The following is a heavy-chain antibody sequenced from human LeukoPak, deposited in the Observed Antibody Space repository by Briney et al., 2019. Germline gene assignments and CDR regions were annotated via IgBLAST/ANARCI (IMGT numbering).Heavy chain of an antibody. Sequence: PSETLSLTCTVSGGSISSYYWSWIRQPPGKGLEWIGYIYYSGSTNYNPSLKSRVTISVDTSKNQFSLNLSSVTAADTAVHYCARSYSYYYYYYGMDVWGQGTTVTVSS. V-gene: IGHV4-59*08. J-gene: IGHJ6*02. CDR1: GGSISSYY. CDR2: IYYSGST. D-gene: IGHD4-11*01. CDR3: ARSYSYYYYYYGMDV.